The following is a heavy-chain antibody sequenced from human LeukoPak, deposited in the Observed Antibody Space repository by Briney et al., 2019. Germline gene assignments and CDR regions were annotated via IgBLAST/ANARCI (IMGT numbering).Heavy chain of an antibody. CDR2: IYFSGNT. V-gene: IGHV4-39*01. J-gene: IGHJ4*02. CDR1: SGSISSSSYY. D-gene: IGHD5-18*01. CDR3: ARHGGSGYSSFDY. Sequence: SETLSLTCTVSSGSISSSSYYWAWIRQPPGEGLEWFGSIYFSGNTYYNPSLKSRVTISVDTSKNQFSLKLSSVTAADTAVYYCARHGGSGYSSFDYWGQGALVTVSS.